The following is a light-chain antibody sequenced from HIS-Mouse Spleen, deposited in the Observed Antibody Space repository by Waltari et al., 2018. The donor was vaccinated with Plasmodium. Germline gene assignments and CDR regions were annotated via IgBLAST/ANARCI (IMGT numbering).Light chain of an antibody. CDR2: DAS. J-gene: IGKJ4*01. Sequence: DIVLTQSPATLSLSPGERATLSCRASQSVSSYLARYQQQPGQAPRLLIYDASNRATGIPARFSGSGSGTDFTLTISSLEPEDFAVYYCQQRSNWPRVLTFGGGTKVEIK. V-gene: IGKV3-11*01. CDR3: QQRSNWPRVLT. CDR1: QSVSSY.